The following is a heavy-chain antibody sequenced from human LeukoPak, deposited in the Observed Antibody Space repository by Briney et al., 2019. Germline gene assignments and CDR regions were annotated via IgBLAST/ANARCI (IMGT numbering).Heavy chain of an antibody. CDR2: IIPIFGTA. D-gene: IGHD3-10*02. V-gene: IGHV1-69*05. CDR3: ARGITMSSSFDY. J-gene: IGHJ4*02. CDR1: GGTFSSYA. Sequence: ASVKVSCKASGGTFSSYAISWVRQAPGQGLEWMGGIIPIFGTANYAQKFQGRVTITTDESTSTAYMELCSLRSEDTAVYYCARGITMSSSFDYWGQGTLVTVSS.